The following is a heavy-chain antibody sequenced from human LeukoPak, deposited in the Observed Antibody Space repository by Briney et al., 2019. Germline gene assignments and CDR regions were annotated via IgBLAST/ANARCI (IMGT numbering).Heavy chain of an antibody. CDR1: GFTFSSHG. V-gene: IGHV3-33*08. Sequence: PGGSLRLSCEASGFTFSSHGMHWVRQAPGKGLEWVAVIWYDGSDKSVKGRFTISRDNSKNTLYLQMTSLRADDTAVYYCARDRVLHYFDYWGQGALVTVSS. D-gene: IGHD3-16*01. CDR3: ARDRVLHYFDY. J-gene: IGHJ4*02. CDR2: IWYDGSDK.